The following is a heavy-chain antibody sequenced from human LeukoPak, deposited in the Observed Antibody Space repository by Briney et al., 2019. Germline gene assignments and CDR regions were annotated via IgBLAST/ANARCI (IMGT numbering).Heavy chain of an antibody. CDR1: GGSFSGYY. V-gene: IGHV4-34*01. CDR3: ARDRWIQLWLHGWFDP. D-gene: IGHD5-18*01. Sequence: SETLSLTCAVYGGSFSGYYWSWIRQPPGKGLEWIGEINHSGSTNYNPSLKSRVTISVDTSKNQFSLKLSSVTAADAAVYYCARDRWIQLWLHGWFDPWGQGTLVTVSS. J-gene: IGHJ5*02. CDR2: INHSGST.